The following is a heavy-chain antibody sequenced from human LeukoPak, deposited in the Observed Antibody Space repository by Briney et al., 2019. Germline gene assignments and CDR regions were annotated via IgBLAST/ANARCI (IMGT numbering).Heavy chain of an antibody. CDR3: ARDGGIAVASHLIDF. D-gene: IGHD6-19*01. J-gene: IGHJ4*02. CDR1: GYTFTNYG. Sequence: ASVKVSRKASGYTFTNYGISWVGQAPGQGLEWMGWISAYNGNTNYAQKLQGRVTMTTDTSTTTAYMELRSLRSDDTAIYYCARDGGIAVASHLIDFWGQGTLVTVSS. CDR2: ISAYNGNT. V-gene: IGHV1-18*01.